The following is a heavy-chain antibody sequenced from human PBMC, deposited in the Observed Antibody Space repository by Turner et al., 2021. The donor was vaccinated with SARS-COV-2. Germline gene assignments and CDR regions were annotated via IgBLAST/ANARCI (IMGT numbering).Heavy chain of an antibody. CDR2: VGPEDGET. CDR1: GYTLTELS. J-gene: IGHJ6*02. Sequence: QVQLVQSGAEVKKPGASVKVSCKVSGYTLTELSMHWVRQAPGKGLEWMGGVGPEDGETIYGKKFQGRVTMTEDTSTDTAYMELSSLRSEDTAVYYCATGVAVTGTPSAYYYYYGMDVWGQGTTVTVSS. D-gene: IGHD6-19*01. CDR3: ATGVAVTGTPSAYYYYYGMDV. V-gene: IGHV1-24*01.